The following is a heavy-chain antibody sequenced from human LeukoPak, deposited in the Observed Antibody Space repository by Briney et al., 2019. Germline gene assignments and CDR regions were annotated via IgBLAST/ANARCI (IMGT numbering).Heavy chain of an antibody. V-gene: IGHV3-7*01. Sequence: GGSLRLSCAASGFTFSSYWMSWVRQAPGKGLEWVANIKQDGSEKYYVDSVKGRFTIFRDNAKNSLYLQMNSLRAEDTAVYYCARDSGQLLLFPDYWGQGTLVTVSS. J-gene: IGHJ4*02. CDR1: GFTFSSYW. D-gene: IGHD2-2*01. CDR2: IKQDGSEK. CDR3: ARDSGQLLLFPDY.